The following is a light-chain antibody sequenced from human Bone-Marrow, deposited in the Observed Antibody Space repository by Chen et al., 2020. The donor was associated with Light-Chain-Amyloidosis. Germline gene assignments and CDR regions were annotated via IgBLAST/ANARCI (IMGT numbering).Light chain of an antibody. CDR1: QTISSNY. CDR3: RQYGTSPLT. Sequence: EIVLTQSPGTLSLSPGEGANLSCRASQTISSNYLTWYRQKFGQAPRLLIYGSSSRATGIPDRFTDTGSGTDFTLTINRLETRDFARYYCRQYGTSPLTVRGGTKVEIK. J-gene: IGKJ4*01. CDR2: GSS. V-gene: IGKV3-20*01.